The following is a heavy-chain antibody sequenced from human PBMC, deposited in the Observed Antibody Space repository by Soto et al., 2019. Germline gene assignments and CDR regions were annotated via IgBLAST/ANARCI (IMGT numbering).Heavy chain of an antibody. CDR3: ARVVDYYYGMDV. CDR1: GGSISSGGYS. J-gene: IGHJ6*02. V-gene: IGHV4-30-2*01. Sequence: SETLSLTCAVSGGSISSGGYSWSWIRQPPGKGLEWIGYIYHSGSTYYNPSLKSRVTISVDRSKNQFSLKLSSVTAADTAVYYCARVVDYYYGMDVWGQGTTVTVSS. CDR2: IYHSGST.